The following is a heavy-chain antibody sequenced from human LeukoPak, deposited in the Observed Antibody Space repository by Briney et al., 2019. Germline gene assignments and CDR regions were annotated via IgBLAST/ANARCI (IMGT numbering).Heavy chain of an antibody. CDR3: ARPVLRYFDWLPNGMDV. D-gene: IGHD3-9*01. Sequence: SETLSLTCTVSGGSISSSSYYWGWIRQPPGKGLEWIGSNYYSGSTYYNPSLKSRVTISVDTSKNQFSLKLSSVTAADTAVYYCARPVLRYFDWLPNGMDVWGQGTTVTVSS. V-gene: IGHV4-39*01. CDR1: GGSISSSSYY. CDR2: NYYSGST. J-gene: IGHJ6*02.